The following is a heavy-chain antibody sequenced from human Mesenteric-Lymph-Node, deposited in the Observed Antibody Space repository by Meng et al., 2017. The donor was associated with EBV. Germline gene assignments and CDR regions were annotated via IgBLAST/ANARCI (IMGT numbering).Heavy chain of an antibody. D-gene: IGHD2-15*01. CDR3: ARDLVVAATPDIWWFDP. CDR1: GGSISRSSYY. V-gene: IGHV4-39*06. J-gene: IGHJ5*02. CDR2: IYYSGST. Sequence: RLQLPASAPGLGKPSVTPSLTSTVSGGSISRSSYYWGWIRQPPGKGLEWIGSIYYSGSTYYNPSLKSRVTISVDTSKNQFSLKLSSVTAADTAVYYCARDLVVAATPDIWWFDPWGQGTLVTVSS.